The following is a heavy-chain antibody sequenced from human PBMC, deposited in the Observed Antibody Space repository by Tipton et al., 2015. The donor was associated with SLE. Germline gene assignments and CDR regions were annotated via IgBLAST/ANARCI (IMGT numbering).Heavy chain of an antibody. CDR3: ARSAGYGSNWAHFDY. J-gene: IGHJ4*02. Sequence: TLSLTCSVSGGSISSYYWSWIRQPPGKGLEWIGYIYTSGSTKSNPSLKSRVTISVDTSKNQFSLKLSSVTAADTAVYYCARSAGYGSNWAHFDYWGQGTLVTVSS. D-gene: IGHD6-13*01. CDR2: IYTSGST. V-gene: IGHV4-4*08. CDR1: GGSISSYY.